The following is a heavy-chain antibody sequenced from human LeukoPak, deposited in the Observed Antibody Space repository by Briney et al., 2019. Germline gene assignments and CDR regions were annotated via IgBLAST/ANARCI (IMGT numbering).Heavy chain of an antibody. Sequence: GGSLRLSCAASGFTFSSYAMHWVRQAPGKGLEYVSAISSNGGSTYYANSVKGRFTISRDNSKNTLYLQMGSLRAEDMAVYYCARGVRGYSYGFRDAFDIWGQGTMVTVSS. D-gene: IGHD5-18*01. CDR1: GFTFSSYA. V-gene: IGHV3-64*01. CDR2: ISSNGGST. J-gene: IGHJ3*02. CDR3: ARGVRGYSYGFRDAFDI.